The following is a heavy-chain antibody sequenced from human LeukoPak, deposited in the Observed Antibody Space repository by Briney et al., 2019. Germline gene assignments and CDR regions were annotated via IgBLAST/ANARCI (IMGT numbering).Heavy chain of an antibody. V-gene: IGHV3-48*03. J-gene: IGHJ6*04. CDR3: AELGITMIGGV. Sequence: GGSLRLSCAASGFPFSDYVMNWVRQAPGKGLEWVSYISSSGSTIYYADSVKGRFTISRDNAKNSLYLQMNSLRAEDTAVYYCAELGITMIGGVWGKGTTVTISS. CDR1: GFPFSDYV. CDR2: ISSSGSTI. D-gene: IGHD3-10*02.